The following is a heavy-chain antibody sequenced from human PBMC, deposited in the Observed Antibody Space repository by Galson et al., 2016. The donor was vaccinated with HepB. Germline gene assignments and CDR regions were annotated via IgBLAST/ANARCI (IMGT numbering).Heavy chain of an antibody. V-gene: IGHV1-8*01. CDR2: MNPNSGNT. J-gene: IGHJ4*02. CDR1: GYTFLSYD. D-gene: IGHD3-9*01. Sequence: SVKVSCRASGYTFLSYDINWVRQAPGQGLEWMGWMNPNSGNTAYAQKFQGRVTVTRNTSIRTAYMELRSLRSEDTAVYYCVRLGYDMGDYWGQGTLVTVSS. CDR3: VRLGYDMGDY.